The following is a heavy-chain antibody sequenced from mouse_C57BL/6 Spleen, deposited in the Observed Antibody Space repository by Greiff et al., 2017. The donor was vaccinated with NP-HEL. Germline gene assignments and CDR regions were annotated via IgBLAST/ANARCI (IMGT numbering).Heavy chain of an antibody. CDR3: ARVLPPDYAMDY. V-gene: IGHV14-2*01. J-gene: IGHJ4*01. CDR1: GFNIKDYY. CDR2: IDPEDGET. D-gene: IGHD2-1*01. Sequence: DVKLVESGAELVKPGASVKLSCTASGFNIKDYYMHWVKQRTEQGLEWIGRIDPEDGETKYAPKFQGKATITADTSSNTAYLQLSSLTSEDTAVYYCARVLPPDYAMDYWGQGTSVTVSS.